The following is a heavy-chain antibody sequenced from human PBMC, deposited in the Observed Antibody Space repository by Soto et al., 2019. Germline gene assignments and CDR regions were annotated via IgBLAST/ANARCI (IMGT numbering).Heavy chain of an antibody. Sequence: SETLSLTCTVSGGSISSYYWSWIRQPPGKGLEWIGYIYYSGSTNYNPSLKSRVTISVDTSKNQFSLQLNSATPEDTAVYYCAREGMIGYCSSTSCSNYYYYGMDVWGQGTTVTVSS. CDR3: AREGMIGYCSSTSCSNYYYYGMDV. CDR1: GGSISSYY. J-gene: IGHJ6*02. V-gene: IGHV4-59*12. D-gene: IGHD2-2*01. CDR2: IYYSGST.